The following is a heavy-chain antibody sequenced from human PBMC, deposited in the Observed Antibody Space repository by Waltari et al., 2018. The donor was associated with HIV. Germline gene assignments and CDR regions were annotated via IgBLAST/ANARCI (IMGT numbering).Heavy chain of an antibody. CDR2: IYHSGST. CDR3: ARDPLDYARPFDY. D-gene: IGHD4-17*01. Sequence: QVQLQESGPGLVKPSETLSLTCAVSGYSISRGYYWGWIRQPPGKGLEWIGSIYHSGSTYYNPSLKSRVTISVDTSKNQFSLKLSSVTAADTAVYYCARDPLDYARPFDYWGQGTLVTVSS. J-gene: IGHJ4*02. V-gene: IGHV4-38-2*02. CDR1: GYSISRGYY.